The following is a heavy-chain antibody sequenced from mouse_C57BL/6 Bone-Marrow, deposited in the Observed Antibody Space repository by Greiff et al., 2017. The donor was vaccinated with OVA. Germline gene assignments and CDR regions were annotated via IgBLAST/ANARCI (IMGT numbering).Heavy chain of an antibody. CDR1: GYTFTSYT. J-gene: IGHJ1*03. CDR2: INPSSGYT. V-gene: IGHV1-4*01. CDR3: ARRAGYFDV. Sequence: QVQLQQSGAELARPGASVKMSCKASGYTFTSYTMHWVKQRPGQGLEWIGYINPSSGYTKYNQKFKDKATLTADQSSSTAYMQLSILTSEDAAVYYCARRAGYFDVWGTGTTVTVSS. D-gene: IGHD3-3*01.